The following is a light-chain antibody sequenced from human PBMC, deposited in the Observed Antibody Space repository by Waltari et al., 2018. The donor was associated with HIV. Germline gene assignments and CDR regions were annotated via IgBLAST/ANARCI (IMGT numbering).Light chain of an antibody. Sequence: DIQITQSPSSLSSSLVDSVVITCRASQAISTYLNWYQQKPGKAPVLLVYSAYTLQPGAPSRFRGAGSGRDFSLSISGLQTEDFATYFCQQSYGSPFNFGPGT. V-gene: IGKV1-39*01. CDR3: QQSYGSPFN. CDR2: SAY. CDR1: QAISTY. J-gene: IGKJ3*01.